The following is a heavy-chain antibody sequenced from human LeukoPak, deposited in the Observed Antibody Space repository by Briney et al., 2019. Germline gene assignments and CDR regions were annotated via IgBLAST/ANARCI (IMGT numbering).Heavy chain of an antibody. J-gene: IGHJ4*02. D-gene: IGHD6-19*01. V-gene: IGHV4-4*07. CDR3: ARGPYSSGWYGFEY. CDR1: GGSISSYY. CDR2: IHTSGST. Sequence: PSETLSLSCTVSGGSISSYYRSWIRQPAGKGLEWIGRIHTSGSTNFNPSLQSRVTISVDKSKNQFALKLNSVTAADTAVYYCARGPYSSGWYGFEYWGQGTLVTVSS.